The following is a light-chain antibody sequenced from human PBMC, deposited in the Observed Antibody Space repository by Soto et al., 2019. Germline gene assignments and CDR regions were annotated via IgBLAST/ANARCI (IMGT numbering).Light chain of an antibody. J-gene: IGKJ1*01. CDR2: WAS. CDR3: QQYYTTPHT. V-gene: IGKV4-1*01. CDR1: QNVLSTSNNRNY. Sequence: DIVMTQSPDSLAVSLGERATINCKSSQNVLSTSNNRNYLAWYRHKPGQPPQLLVSWASTRDSAVPDRFSGSGSGTDFTLTISSLQAEDAAVYYCQQYYTTPHTFGQGTKVEI.